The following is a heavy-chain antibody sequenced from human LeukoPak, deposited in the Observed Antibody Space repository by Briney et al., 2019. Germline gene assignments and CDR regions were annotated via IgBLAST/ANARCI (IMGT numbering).Heavy chain of an antibody. D-gene: IGHD3-3*01. CDR3: ATRSRLFLEWLLTPYYYYMDV. V-gene: IGHV1-24*01. CDR2: FDPEDGET. Sequence: ASVKVSCKVSGYTLTELSMHWVRQSPGKGLEWMGGFDPEDGETIYAQRFQGRVTMTEDTSTDTAYMELSSLRSEDTAVYYCATRSRLFLEWLLTPYYYYMDVWGKGTTVTVSS. CDR1: GYTLTELS. J-gene: IGHJ6*03.